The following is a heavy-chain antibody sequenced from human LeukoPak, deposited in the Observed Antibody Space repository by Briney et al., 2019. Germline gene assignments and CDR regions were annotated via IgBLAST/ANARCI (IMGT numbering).Heavy chain of an antibody. V-gene: IGHV3-23*01. CDR3: AKDWGITTVRGVMTPYYYGMDV. CDR1: GFTFSSYA. Sequence: GGSLRLSCAASGFTFSSYAMSWVRQAPGKGLEWVSAISGSGGSTYYADSVKGRFTISRDNSKNTLYLQMNSLRAEDTAVYYCAKDWGITTVRGVMTPYYYGMDVWGQGTTVTVSS. CDR2: ISGSGGST. D-gene: IGHD3-10*01. J-gene: IGHJ6*02.